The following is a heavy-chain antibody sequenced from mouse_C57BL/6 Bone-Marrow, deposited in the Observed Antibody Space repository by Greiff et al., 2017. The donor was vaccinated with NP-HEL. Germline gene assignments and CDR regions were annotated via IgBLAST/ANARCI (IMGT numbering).Heavy chain of an antibody. CDR3: AREITTPLDY. CDR1: GFTFSDFY. D-gene: IGHD1-1*01. CDR2: SRNKANDYTT. J-gene: IGHJ2*01. V-gene: IGHV7-1*01. Sequence: EVQLVESGGGLVQSGRSLRLSCATSGFTFSDFYMEWVRQAPGKGLEWIAASRNKANDYTTEYSASVKGRFIVSRDTSQSILYLQMNALRAEDTAIYYCAREITTPLDYWGQGTTLTVSS.